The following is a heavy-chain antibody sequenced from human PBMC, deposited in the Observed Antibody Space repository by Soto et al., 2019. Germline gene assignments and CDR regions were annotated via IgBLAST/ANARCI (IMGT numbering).Heavy chain of an antibody. J-gene: IGHJ4*02. V-gene: IGHV3-7*01. D-gene: IGHD3-3*01. CDR2: IKEDGSDM. CDR3: ATEVWVYYDFWSGYSDY. Sequence: KGLEWVANIKEDGSDMYYVDSVKGRFTISRDNAKNSLYLQMNSLRAEDTAVYYCATEVWVYYDFWSGYSDYWGQGTLVTVSS.